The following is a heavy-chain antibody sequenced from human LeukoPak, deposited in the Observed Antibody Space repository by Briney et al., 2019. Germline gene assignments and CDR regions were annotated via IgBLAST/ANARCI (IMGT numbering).Heavy chain of an antibody. CDR2: ISGSSSNK. Sequence: GGSPRLSCAASAFTFSSYSMNWVRQAPGKGLEWISFISGSSSNKYYADSVKGRFTISRDNAKNSLYLQMNSLRAEDTAVYYCARERGGEGQLYYYYMDVWGKGTTVTVSS. CDR3: ARERGGEGQLYYYYMDV. J-gene: IGHJ6*03. V-gene: IGHV3-48*01. D-gene: IGHD2-21*01. CDR1: AFTFSSYS.